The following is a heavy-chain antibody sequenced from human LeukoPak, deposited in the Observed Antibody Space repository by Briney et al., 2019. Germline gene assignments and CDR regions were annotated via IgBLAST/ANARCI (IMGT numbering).Heavy chain of an antibody. J-gene: IGHJ3*01. D-gene: IGHD6-13*01. V-gene: IGHV4-34*01. Sequence: GSLRLSCAASGFSFSSYGINWVRQAPGKGLEWIGEINHSGSTNYNPSLKSRVTISVDTSKNQFSLKLSSVTAADTAVYYCARGPPKYSSSWYYWGQGTMVTVSS. CDR3: ARGPPKYSSSWYY. CDR2: INHSGST. CDR1: GFSFSSYG.